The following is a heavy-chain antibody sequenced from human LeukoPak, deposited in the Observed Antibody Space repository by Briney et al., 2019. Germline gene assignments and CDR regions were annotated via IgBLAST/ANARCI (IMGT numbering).Heavy chain of an antibody. CDR3: ATATYYYGPLDAFDI. CDR2: IIPILGIA. CDR1: GGTFSSYA. J-gene: IGHJ3*02. D-gene: IGHD3-10*01. V-gene: IGHV1-69*04. Sequence: ASVKVSCKASGGTFSSYAISWVRQAPGQGLEWMGRIIPILGIANYAQKFQGRVTITADKSTSTAYMELSSLRSEDTAVYYCATATYYYGPLDAFDIWGQGTMVTVSS.